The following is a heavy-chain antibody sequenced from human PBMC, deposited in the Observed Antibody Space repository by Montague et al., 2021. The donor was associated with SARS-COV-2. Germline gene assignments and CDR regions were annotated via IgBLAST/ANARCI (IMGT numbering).Heavy chain of an antibody. Sequence: SLRLSCAASGFTFNNYAMHWVRQAPGKGLEWVAIISYGGSNKYYADSVKGRFAISRDNSKNTLYLQMNSLRAEDTAVYYCVRASLIKARIAVAGTTVYWGQGTPVTISS. D-gene: IGHD6-19*01. J-gene: IGHJ4*02. CDR2: ISYGGSNK. CDR1: GFTFNNYA. V-gene: IGHV3-30*09. CDR3: VRASLIKARIAVAGTTVY.